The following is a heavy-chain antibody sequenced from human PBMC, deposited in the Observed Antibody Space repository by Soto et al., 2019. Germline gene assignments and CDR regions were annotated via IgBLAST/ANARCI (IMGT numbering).Heavy chain of an antibody. V-gene: IGHV3-72*01. CDR2: SRNKANSYST. D-gene: IGHD1-26*01. CDR1: GFTFSDHY. CDR3: ARFSGSYTGGLDY. Sequence: EVQLVESGGGLVQPGGSLRLSCAASGFTFSDHYMDWVRQAPGKGLEWVGRSRNKANSYSTEYAASVKGRFTISRDESKNSMYLQMNSLKTEDTAVYYCARFSGSYTGGLDYWGQGTLVTVSS. J-gene: IGHJ4*02.